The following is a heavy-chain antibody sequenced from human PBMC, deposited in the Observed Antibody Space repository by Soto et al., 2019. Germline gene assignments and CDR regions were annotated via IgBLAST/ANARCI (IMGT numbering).Heavy chain of an antibody. CDR3: ARSSLPRYFDY. J-gene: IGHJ4*02. CDR2: INHSGST. CDR1: GGSFSGYY. V-gene: IGHV4-34*01. Sequence: PSETLSLTCAVYGGSFSGYYWSWIRQPPGKGLEWIGEINHSGSTNYNPSLKSRVTISVDTSKNQFSLKLSSVTAADTAVYYCARSSLPRYFDYWGQGTLVTVSS.